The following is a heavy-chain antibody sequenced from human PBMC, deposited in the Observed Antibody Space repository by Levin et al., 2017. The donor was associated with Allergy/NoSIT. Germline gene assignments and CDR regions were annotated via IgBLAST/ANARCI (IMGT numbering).Heavy chain of an antibody. CDR3: ARDNKFYDDGGYYYFDN. D-gene: IGHD3-22*01. CDR2: IAYSGSA. Sequence: PGGSLRLSCTVSGGSISSYYWSWLRQPPGQGLEWIGYIAYSGSANYNPSLKSRVTISVDASKNQFYLKMTSVTAADTAVYYCARDNKFYDDGGYYYFDNWGQGTLVTVAS. V-gene: IGHV4-59*01. CDR1: GGSISSYY. J-gene: IGHJ4*02.